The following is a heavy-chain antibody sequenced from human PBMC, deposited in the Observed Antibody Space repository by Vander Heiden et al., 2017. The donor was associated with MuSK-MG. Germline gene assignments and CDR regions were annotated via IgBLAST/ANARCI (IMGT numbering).Heavy chain of an antibody. V-gene: IGHV5-51*01. CDR2: IYPGDSDT. D-gene: IGHD3-22*01. J-gene: IGHJ4*02. Sequence: DVQLVQSRAAVKKPGVSLKFSCHGSGYSFTSYWIGWVRQMPGKGREWMGIIYPGDSDTRYSPSFQGQVTISADKSISTAYLQWSSLKASDTAMYYCARQGTYYYEPYKFDYWGQGTLVTVSS. CDR3: ARQGTYYYEPYKFDY. CDR1: GYSFTSYW.